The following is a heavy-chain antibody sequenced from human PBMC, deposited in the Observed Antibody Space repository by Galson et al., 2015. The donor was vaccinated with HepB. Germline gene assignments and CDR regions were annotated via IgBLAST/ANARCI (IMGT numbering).Heavy chain of an antibody. V-gene: IGHV3-23*01. D-gene: IGHD3-10*01. CDR2: ISGSGGST. CDR1: GFTFSSYA. J-gene: IGHJ4*02. CDR3: AKDPETGVWFGELYNYFDY. Sequence: SLRLSCAASGFTFSSYAMSWVRQAPGKGLEWVSAISGSGGSTYYADSVKGRFTISRDNSKNTLYLQMNSLRAEDTAVYYCAKDPETGVWFGELYNYFDYWGQGTLVTVSS.